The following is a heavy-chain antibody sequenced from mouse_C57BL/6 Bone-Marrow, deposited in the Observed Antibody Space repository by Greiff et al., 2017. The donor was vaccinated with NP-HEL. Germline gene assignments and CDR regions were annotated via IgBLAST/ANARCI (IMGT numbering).Heavy chain of an antibody. Sequence: VKLQESGPGLVAPSQSLSISCTVSGFSFTSYGVDWVRQPPGKGLEWLGVIWGGGSTNYNSALMSRLSISKDNYNSHVFLKMNSLQTDDTAMYYCAKQAATGAMDYWGQGASVTVSS. J-gene: IGHJ4*01. CDR1: GFSFTSYG. CDR3: AKQAATGAMDY. V-gene: IGHV2-9*01. CDR2: IWGGGST.